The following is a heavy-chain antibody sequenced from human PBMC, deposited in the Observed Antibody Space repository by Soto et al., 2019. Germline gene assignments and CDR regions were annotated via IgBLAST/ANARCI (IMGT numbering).Heavy chain of an antibody. D-gene: IGHD6-13*01. CDR2: VYFSGSN. CDR1: GESINGYY. J-gene: IGHJ4*02. CDR3: ARSIATPGTNIDY. Sequence: ETLSLTCTVSGESINGYYWSWIRQPPGKGLEWIGYVYFSGSNNYNPSLKSRVTISVNTSKQQVSLRLSSVTAADTAVYYCARSIATPGTNIDYWGQGTLVTVSS. V-gene: IGHV4-59*01.